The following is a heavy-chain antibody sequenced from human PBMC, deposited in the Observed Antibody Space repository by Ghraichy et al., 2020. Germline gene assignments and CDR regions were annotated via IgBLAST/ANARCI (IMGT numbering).Heavy chain of an antibody. V-gene: IGHV3-33*01. Sequence: GGSLRLSCAASGFTFSSYGMHWVRQAPGKGLEWVAVIWYDGSNKYYADSVKGRFTISRDNSKNTLYLQMNSLRAEDTAVYYCARDDYYDSSGLGAFDYWGQGTLVTVSS. CDR3: ARDDYYDSSGLGAFDY. CDR1: GFTFSSYG. J-gene: IGHJ4*02. D-gene: IGHD3-22*01. CDR2: IWYDGSNK.